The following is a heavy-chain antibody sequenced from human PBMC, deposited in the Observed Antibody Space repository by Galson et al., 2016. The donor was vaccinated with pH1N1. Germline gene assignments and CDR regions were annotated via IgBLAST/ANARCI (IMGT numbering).Heavy chain of an antibody. D-gene: IGHD2-21*01. CDR3: ARGLLSGFDP. Sequence: QSGAEVKKPGESLMISCEGSGYNFAKYWIGWVRQMPGKGLEWMGIIYPDDPDTRYNPDFQGQVTISVDKSINTAYLQWNSLKASDTAIYYCARGLLSGFDPWGQGTLVIVSS. CDR2: IYPDDPDT. V-gene: IGHV5-51*03. CDR1: GYNFAKYW. J-gene: IGHJ5*02.